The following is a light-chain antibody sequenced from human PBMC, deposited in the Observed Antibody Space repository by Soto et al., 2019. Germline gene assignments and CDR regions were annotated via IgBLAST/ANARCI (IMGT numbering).Light chain of an antibody. V-gene: IGKV3-15*01. CDR1: QSVSSR. CDR3: QQYNTWPPIT. CDR2: GAS. J-gene: IGKJ5*01. Sequence: EIVLTQSPGTLSLSPGERATLSCRASQSVSSRLAWYQQKPGQAPRLLIYGASTRATGLPARFSGSGSGTDSTLTISSLQSEDFAVYYCQQYNTWPPITFGQGTRLEIK.